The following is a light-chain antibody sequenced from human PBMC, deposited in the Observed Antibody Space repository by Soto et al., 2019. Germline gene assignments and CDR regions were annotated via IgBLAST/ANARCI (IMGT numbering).Light chain of an antibody. V-gene: IGKV3-20*01. J-gene: IGKJ4*01. Sequence: EIVLTQSPGTLSVSPGERATLSCRASQSVSSSYLAWYQQKPGQAHRLLIYAASSRATGIPDRFSGSGSGTDFTLTISRLEPEDFAVYYCQQYGSSLLTFGGGTKVEIK. CDR2: AAS. CDR3: QQYGSSLLT. CDR1: QSVSSSY.